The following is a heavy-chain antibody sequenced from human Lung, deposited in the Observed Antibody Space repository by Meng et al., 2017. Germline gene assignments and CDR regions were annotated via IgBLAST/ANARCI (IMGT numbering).Heavy chain of an antibody. CDR1: GFTFSTDA. J-gene: IGHJ4*02. V-gene: IGHV3-23*04. Sequence: VRLGYLGGVLVQPGGSLILSCDVSGFTFSTDAIGWVRQAPGKGLEWVSSINIGGETTWFADSVKGRFTISRDNSKNTLYLQMNSLRAEDTAVYYCAKEIRPNDYWGQGTLVTVSS. CDR2: INIGGETT. CDR3: AKEIRPNDY.